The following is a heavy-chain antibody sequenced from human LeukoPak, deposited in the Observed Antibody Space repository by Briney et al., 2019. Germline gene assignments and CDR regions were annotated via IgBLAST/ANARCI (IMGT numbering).Heavy chain of an antibody. CDR3: ARGPSRVVRSYFDL. D-gene: IGHD2-15*01. V-gene: IGHV3-30-3*01. Sequence: PGGSLRLSCAASGFTFSSYAMHWVRQAPCKGLEWVAVISYDGSNKYYADSVKGRFTISRDNSKNTLYLQMNSLRAEDTAVYYCARGPSRVVRSYFDLWGRGTLVTVSS. CDR1: GFTFSSYA. J-gene: IGHJ2*01. CDR2: ISYDGSNK.